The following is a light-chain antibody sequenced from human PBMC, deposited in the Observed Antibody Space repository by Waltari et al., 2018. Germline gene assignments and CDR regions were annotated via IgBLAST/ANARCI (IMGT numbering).Light chain of an antibody. CDR2: SNN. CDR3: AAWDDSLHVRL. Sequence: QSVLTQPPSASRTPGQRVTISCSGSSSNPGRNTVNWYQQLPGTAPKLLIYSNNNRPSGVPDRFSGSKSGTSASLAISGLQSDDEASYYCAAWDDSLHVRLFGGGTKLTVL. J-gene: IGLJ3*02. CDR1: SSNPGRNT. V-gene: IGLV1-44*01.